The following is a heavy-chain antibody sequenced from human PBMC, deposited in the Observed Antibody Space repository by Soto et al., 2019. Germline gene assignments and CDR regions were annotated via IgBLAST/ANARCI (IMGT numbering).Heavy chain of an antibody. CDR1: GFTFSSYW. CDR3: TRGGYMHVLGM. CDR2: VNNDGSGT. V-gene: IGHV3-74*01. D-gene: IGHD3-16*01. J-gene: IGHJ3*01. Sequence: GGSLRLSCAASGFTFSSYWIHWVRQAPGKGLVWVSRVNNDGSGTIYADSVKGRFTISRDNAKNTVYLEMNSLRAEDTALYFCTRGGYMHVLGMRGQRTMVTVSS.